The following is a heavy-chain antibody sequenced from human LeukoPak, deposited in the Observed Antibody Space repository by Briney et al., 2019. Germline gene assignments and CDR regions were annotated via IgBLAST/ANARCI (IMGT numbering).Heavy chain of an antibody. V-gene: IGHV5-10-1*01. Sequence: GESLKISCEGSGYSFSTYWIGWVRQMPGKGLEWMGRIDPSDSYTNYSPSFQGHVTISADKSISTAYLQWSSLKASDTAMYYCARGDSSSPALFNYWGQGTLVTVSS. CDR3: ARGDSSSPALFNY. D-gene: IGHD6-13*01. CDR1: GYSFSTYW. J-gene: IGHJ4*02. CDR2: IDPSDSYT.